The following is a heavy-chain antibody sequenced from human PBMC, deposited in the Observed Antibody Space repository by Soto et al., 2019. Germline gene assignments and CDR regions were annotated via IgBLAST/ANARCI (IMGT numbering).Heavy chain of an antibody. J-gene: IGHJ5*02. CDR2: IIPMFGKV. Sequence: SVKVSCKASGGTFSSYGISWVRQAPGQGLEWMGGIIPMFGKVKYAQKFQGRVTITADESTSTAYMELSSLTSEDTAMYYCARETSVRGVIITSSPWFDPWGQGTLVTVSS. V-gene: IGHV1-69*13. CDR1: GGTFSSYG. CDR3: ARETSVRGVIITSSPWFDP. D-gene: IGHD3-10*01.